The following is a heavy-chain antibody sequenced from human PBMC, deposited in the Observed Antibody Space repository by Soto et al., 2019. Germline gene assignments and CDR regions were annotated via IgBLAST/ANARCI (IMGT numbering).Heavy chain of an antibody. CDR3: AREWKYFDY. J-gene: IGHJ4*02. V-gene: IGHV4-59*01. CDR1: GGSIGTDY. CDR2: IYYSGST. Sequence: SETLSLTCSVSGGSIGTDYWSWIRQPPGKGLQWIGYIYYSGSTKYNPSLKSRVTISLATSKNQFSLKLNSVTAADTALYYCAREWKYFDYWGQGILVTSPQ. D-gene: IGHD1-1*01.